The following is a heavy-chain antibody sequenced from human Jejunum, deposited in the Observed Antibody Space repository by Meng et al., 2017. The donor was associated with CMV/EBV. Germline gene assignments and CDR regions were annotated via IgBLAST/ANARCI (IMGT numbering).Heavy chain of an antibody. CDR3: ARVLDIVVVPAAKWYYFDY. V-gene: IGHV1-2*02. D-gene: IGHD2-2*01. J-gene: IGHJ4*02. CDR2: INPNSGGT. CDR1: TTYF. Sequence: TTYFRHWVRQAPGQGLEWMGWINPNSGGTNYAQKFQGRVTMTRDTSISTAYMELSRLRSDDTAVYYCARVLDIVVVPAAKWYYFDYWGQGTLVTVSS.